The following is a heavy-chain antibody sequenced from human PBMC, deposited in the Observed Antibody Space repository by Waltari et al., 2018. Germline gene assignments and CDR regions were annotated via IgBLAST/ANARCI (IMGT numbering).Heavy chain of an antibody. CDR2: IHYSGIP. CDR1: GGSISSDSYY. D-gene: IGHD6-13*01. J-gene: IGHJ4*02. CDR3: ARRRYGSSHSDF. Sequence: QLQLQESGPGLVKPSETLSLTCTVSGGSISSDSYYWGWIRQPPGKGLEWIGNIHYSGIPHYTPSLKSGVALSVDTPKNQFSLRLNSVTAADAAVYYCARRRYGSSHSDFWGQGTLVTVSS. V-gene: IGHV4-39*01.